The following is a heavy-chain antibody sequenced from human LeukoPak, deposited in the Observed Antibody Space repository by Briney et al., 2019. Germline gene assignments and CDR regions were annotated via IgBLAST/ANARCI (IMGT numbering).Heavy chain of an antibody. Sequence: PETLSLTCIVSGGSISRSSYYWGWIRQPPGKGLEWIGSIYYSGNTYYNPSLKSRVTISVDRSKNQFSLKLSSVTAADTAVYYCARHENRNDGFDYWGQGTLVTVSS. CDR2: IYYSGNT. V-gene: IGHV4-39*01. CDR3: ARHENRNDGFDY. CDR1: GGSISRSSYY. J-gene: IGHJ4*02. D-gene: IGHD1-1*01.